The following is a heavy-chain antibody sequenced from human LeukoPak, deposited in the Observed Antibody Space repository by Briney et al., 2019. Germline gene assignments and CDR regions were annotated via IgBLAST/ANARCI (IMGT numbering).Heavy chain of an antibody. J-gene: IGHJ4*02. CDR3: ARALNFYGPSFDY. CDR2: ISSSGSTI. CDR1: GFTFSSYE. Sequence: AGGSLRLSCAASGFTFSSYEMNWVRQAPGKGLEWVSYISSSGSTIYYADSVKGRFTISRDNAKNSLYLQMNSLRAEDTAVYYCARALNFYGPSFDYWGQGTLVTVSS. V-gene: IGHV3-48*03. D-gene: IGHD4-17*01.